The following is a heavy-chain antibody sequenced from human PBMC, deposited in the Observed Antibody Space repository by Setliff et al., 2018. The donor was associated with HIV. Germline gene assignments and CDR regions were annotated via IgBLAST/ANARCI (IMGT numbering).Heavy chain of an antibody. CDR2: ISSNIIYI. Sequence: GGSLRLSCAASGFTLSTYTMNWVRQAPGKGLEWISSISSNIIYIYYADSVRGRFTISRDNAKNSLYLQMNNLRVEDTAVYYCARTSTTTGTTLYWFDPWGQGTLVTVSS. V-gene: IGHV3-21*01. D-gene: IGHD1-1*01. CDR3: ARTSTTTGTTLYWFDP. CDR1: GFTLSTYT. J-gene: IGHJ5*02.